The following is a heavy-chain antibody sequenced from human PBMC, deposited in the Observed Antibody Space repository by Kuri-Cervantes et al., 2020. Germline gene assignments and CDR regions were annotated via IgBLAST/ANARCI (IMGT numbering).Heavy chain of an antibody. CDR1: GGSISSYY. CDR3: AGGVASPNWFDP. Sequence: SETLSLTCTVSGGSISSYYWSWIRQPPGKGLEWIGYIYYSGSTNYNPSLKSRGTISVDTSKNQFSLKLSSVTAADTAVYYCAGGVASPNWFDPWGQGTLVTVSS. CDR2: IYYSGST. V-gene: IGHV4-59*01. J-gene: IGHJ5*02. D-gene: IGHD2-15*01.